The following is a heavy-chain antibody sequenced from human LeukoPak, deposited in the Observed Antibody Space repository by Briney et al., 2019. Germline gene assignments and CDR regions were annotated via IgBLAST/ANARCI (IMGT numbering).Heavy chain of an antibody. Sequence: GGSLRLSCAASGFTFDDYAMHWVRQAPGKGLEWVSGISWNSGSIGYADSEKGRFTISRDNAKNSLYLQMNSLRAEDTALYYCAKSSMSEYYFDYWGQGTLVTVSS. V-gene: IGHV3-9*01. D-gene: IGHD6-13*01. CDR2: ISWNSGSI. CDR1: GFTFDDYA. CDR3: AKSSMSEYYFDY. J-gene: IGHJ4*02.